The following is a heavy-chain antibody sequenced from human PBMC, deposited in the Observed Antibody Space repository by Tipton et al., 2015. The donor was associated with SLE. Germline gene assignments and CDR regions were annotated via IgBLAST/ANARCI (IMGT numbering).Heavy chain of an antibody. CDR3: ARGRGAARPFDY. V-gene: IGHV1-69*05. Sequence: QSGAEVKKPGASVKVSCKASGYTFTSYDINWVRQATGQGLEWMGWIIPIFGTANYAQKFQGRVTITTDESTSTAYMELSSLRSEDTAVYYCARGRGAARPFDYWGQGTLVTVSS. CDR2: IIPIFGTA. CDR1: GYTFTSYD. J-gene: IGHJ4*02. D-gene: IGHD6-6*01.